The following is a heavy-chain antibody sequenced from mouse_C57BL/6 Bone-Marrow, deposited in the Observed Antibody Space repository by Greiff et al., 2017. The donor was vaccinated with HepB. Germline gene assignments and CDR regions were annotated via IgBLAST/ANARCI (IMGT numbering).Heavy chain of an antibody. Sequence: LQESGAELARPGASVKLSCKASGYTFTSYGISWVKQRTGQGLEWIGEIYPRSGNTYYNEKFKGKATLTADKSSSTAYMELRSLTSEDSAVYFCARSTYYYGSSPYYFDYWGQGTTLTVSS. V-gene: IGHV1-81*01. D-gene: IGHD1-1*01. CDR3: ARSTYYYGSSPYYFDY. CDR2: IYPRSGNT. J-gene: IGHJ2*01. CDR1: GYTFTSYG.